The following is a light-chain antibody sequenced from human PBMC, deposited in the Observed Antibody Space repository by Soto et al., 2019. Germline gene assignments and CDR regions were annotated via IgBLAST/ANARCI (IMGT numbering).Light chain of an antibody. CDR3: QQYSSHST. J-gene: IGKJ2*01. Sequence: MCQVLSTLSASKRDRVTIIFLSSRDVSKWMACYQQKPRKSRRLLIYQASRLENGVPSRFSGSGSGTEFSITISSVQPDDFATYYCQQYSSHSTFG. CDR2: QAS. CDR1: RDVSKW. V-gene: IGKV1-5*03.